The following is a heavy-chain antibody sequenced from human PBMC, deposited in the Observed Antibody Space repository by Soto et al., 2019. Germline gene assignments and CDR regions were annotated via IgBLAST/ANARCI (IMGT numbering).Heavy chain of an antibody. V-gene: IGHV1-18*01. CDR2: ISAYTDTP. CDR1: GYTFTNFG. CDR3: ARVIPGGEAWFDP. J-gene: IGHJ5*02. D-gene: IGHD2-2*01. Sequence: ASVKVSCKASGYTFTNFGVTWVRRAPGQGLEWMGWISAYTDTPNYAQKFQGRVTMTIDTSTSTAYMDLRSLTSDDTAVYYCARVIPGGEAWFDPWGKGTLVTV.